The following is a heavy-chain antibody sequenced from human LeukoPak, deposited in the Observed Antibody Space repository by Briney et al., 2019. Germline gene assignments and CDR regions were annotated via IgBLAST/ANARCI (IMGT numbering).Heavy chain of an antibody. CDR3: ARHHRNNYGYEEIYWFDP. CDR2: IYYSGST. CDR1: GGSISSGGYS. V-gene: IGHV4-39*01. D-gene: IGHD5-18*01. J-gene: IGHJ5*02. Sequence: PSETLSLTCAVSGGSISSGGYSWSWIRQSPGRGLEWIGSIYYSGSTYYNPSLKSRVTISVDTSKNQFSLNLSSVTAADTALYYCARHHRNNYGYEEIYWFDPWGQGTLVTVSS.